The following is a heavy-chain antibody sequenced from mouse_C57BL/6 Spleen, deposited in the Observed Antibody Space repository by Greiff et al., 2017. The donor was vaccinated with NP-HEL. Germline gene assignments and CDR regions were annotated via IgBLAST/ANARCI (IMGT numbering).Heavy chain of an antibody. CDR1: GFTFSSYA. Sequence: EVQLVESGGGLVKPGGSLKLSCAASGFTFSSYAMSWVRQTPEKRLEWVATISDGGSYTYYPDNVKGRFTISRDNAKNNLYLQMSHLKSEDTAMYYCARDSVDYGSHLDYWGQGTTLTVSS. V-gene: IGHV5-4*01. CDR2: ISDGGSYT. D-gene: IGHD2-1*01. J-gene: IGHJ2*01. CDR3: ARDSVDYGSHLDY.